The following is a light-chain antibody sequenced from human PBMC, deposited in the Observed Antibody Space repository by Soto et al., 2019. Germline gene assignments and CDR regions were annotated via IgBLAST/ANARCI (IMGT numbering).Light chain of an antibody. CDR1: QNVTSSY. V-gene: IGKV3-20*01. J-gene: IGKJ1*01. CDR2: GAS. CDR3: QQYNSWPPT. Sequence: EIVVTQSPDTLSLSPGERATLSCRASQNVTSSYLAWHQKKPGQAPRLLIYGASRRATGVPDRFSGSGSGTDFTLTISSLQSEDFAVYCCQQYNSWPPTFGQGTKVDIK.